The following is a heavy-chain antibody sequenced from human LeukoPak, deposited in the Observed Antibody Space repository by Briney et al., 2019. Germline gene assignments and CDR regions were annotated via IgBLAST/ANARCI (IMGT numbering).Heavy chain of an antibody. CDR2: ISYDGSNK. Sequence: PGGSLRLSCAASGFTFSSYAMHWVRQAPGKGLEWVAVISYDGSNKYYADSVKSRFTISRDNSKNTLYLQMNSLRAEDTAVYYCARDIVVVPAAKGPYDAFDIWGQGTMVTVSS. V-gene: IGHV3-30-3*01. CDR1: GFTFSSYA. CDR3: ARDIVVVPAAKGPYDAFDI. D-gene: IGHD2-2*01. J-gene: IGHJ3*02.